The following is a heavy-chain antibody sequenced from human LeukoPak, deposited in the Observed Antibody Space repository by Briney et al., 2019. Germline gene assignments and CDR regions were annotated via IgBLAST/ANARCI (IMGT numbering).Heavy chain of an antibody. Sequence: SETLSLTCTVSGGSISSYYWSWIRQPPGKGLEWIGEINHSGSTNYNPSLKSRVTISVDTSKNQFSLKLSSVTAADTAVYYCARGMSYYYDSSGLNWFDPWGQGTLVTVSS. D-gene: IGHD3-22*01. V-gene: IGHV4-34*01. J-gene: IGHJ5*02. CDR1: GGSISSYY. CDR2: INHSGST. CDR3: ARGMSYYYDSSGLNWFDP.